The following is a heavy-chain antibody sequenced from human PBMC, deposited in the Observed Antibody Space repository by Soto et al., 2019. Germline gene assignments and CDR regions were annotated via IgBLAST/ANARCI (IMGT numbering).Heavy chain of an antibody. Sequence: ASVKVSCKASGGTFISYAISWVRQAPGQGLEWMGGIIPIFGTANYAQKFQGRVTITADESTSTAYMGLGSLRSEDTAVYYCARSDHDVQQLVFDYWGQGTLVTVSS. CDR3: ARSDHDVQQLVFDY. V-gene: IGHV1-69*13. CDR1: GGTFISYA. D-gene: IGHD6-13*01. J-gene: IGHJ4*02. CDR2: IIPIFGTA.